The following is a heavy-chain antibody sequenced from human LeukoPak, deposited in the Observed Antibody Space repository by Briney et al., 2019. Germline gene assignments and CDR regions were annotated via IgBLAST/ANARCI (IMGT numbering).Heavy chain of an antibody. CDR3: ARAQSQSGSYRYYFGY. CDR2: IYYISNT. D-gene: IGHD1-26*01. CDR1: GASVGSAGYY. Sequence: SETLSLTCTVSGASVGSAGYYWSWIRQPPGGGLEWIGYIYYISNTNYNPSLKSRVTMSVDPSKNQFSLKLNSVTAADTAVYYCARAQSQSGSYRYYFGYWGQGTLVTVSS. J-gene: IGHJ4*02. V-gene: IGHV4-61*08.